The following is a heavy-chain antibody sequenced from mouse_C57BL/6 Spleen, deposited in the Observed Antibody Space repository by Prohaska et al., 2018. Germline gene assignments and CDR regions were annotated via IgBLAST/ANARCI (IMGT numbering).Heavy chain of an antibody. CDR2: IDPSDSYT. Sequence: VQLQQPGAELVKPGASVKLSCKASGSTFPSYWMQWVTQRPGQGLEWIGEIDPSDSYTNYNQKFKGKATLTVDTASSTADMQLSSLTSEDSVVYYCARCGTTGEDYWGQGTTLTGCS. CDR3: ARCGTTGEDY. J-gene: IGHJ2*01. CDR1: GSTFPSYW. D-gene: IGHD1-1*01. V-gene: IGHV1-50*01.